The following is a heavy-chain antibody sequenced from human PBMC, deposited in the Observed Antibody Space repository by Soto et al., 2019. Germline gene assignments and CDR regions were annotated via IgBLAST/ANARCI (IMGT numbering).Heavy chain of an antibody. CDR3: AREVHTDYSYGIDA. V-gene: IGHV3-48*02. Sequence: VVSLILSCTASGFTFNDYILNWFRQAPGKGLEWVSYISSTSRTIYYADPVKGRFTISIDNAKNSLDLQMNSLRDEDTAVYYCAREVHTDYSYGIDAWGQGTTVTVSS. CDR2: ISSTSRTI. J-gene: IGHJ6*02. CDR1: GFTFNDYI. D-gene: IGHD5-18*01.